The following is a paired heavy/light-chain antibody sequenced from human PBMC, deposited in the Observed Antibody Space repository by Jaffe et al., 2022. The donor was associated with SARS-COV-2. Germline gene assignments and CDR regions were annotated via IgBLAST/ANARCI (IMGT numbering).Light chain of an antibody. CDR2: DVS. CDR3: SSYTSSNAVV. J-gene: IGLJ2*01. CDR1: SSDVGGYNY. Sequence: QSALTQPASVSGSPGQSITISCTGTSSDVGGYNYVSWYQQHPGKAPKLMIFDVSNRPSGLSYRFSGSKSGNTASLAISGLQAEDEAHYYCSSYTSSNAVVFGGGTKLTVL. V-gene: IGLV2-14*01.
Heavy chain of an antibody. V-gene: IGHV1-46*04. Sequence: QVQLVQSGAEVKKPGASVKVSCKASGYTFTSYYMHWVRQAPGQGLDWMGIINPVDGSTTYAQQLLGRVTMTRDTSTSTVYVELSSLRSEDTAVYYCAKGGRWELIDHWGQGTLVTVSS. D-gene: IGHD1-26*01. CDR1: GYTFTSYY. CDR2: INPVDGST. CDR3: AKGGRWELIDH. J-gene: IGHJ5*02.